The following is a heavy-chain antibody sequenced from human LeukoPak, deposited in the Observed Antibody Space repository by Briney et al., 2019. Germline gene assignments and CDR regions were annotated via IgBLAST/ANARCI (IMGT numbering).Heavy chain of an antibody. D-gene: IGHD6-13*01. J-gene: IGHJ4*02. Sequence: PSETLSLTCTDSGGSISSYYWSWLRQPPGKGLEWIGYIYYRGSTNYNPSLTSRVTISLDTSKNQFSLKLSSVTAADTAVYYCARAIYSSPPYFDYWGQGTLVTVSS. V-gene: IGHV4-59*01. CDR3: ARAIYSSPPYFDY. CDR2: IYYRGST. CDR1: GGSISSYY.